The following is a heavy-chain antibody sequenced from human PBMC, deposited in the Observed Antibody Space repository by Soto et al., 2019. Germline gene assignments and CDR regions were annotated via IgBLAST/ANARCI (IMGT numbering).Heavy chain of an antibody. J-gene: IGHJ4*02. CDR2: IKSKINGGTT. CDR1: GFIFSNAW. CDR3: TTDDPINRY. V-gene: IGHV3-15*01. Sequence: GGSLRLSCSASGFIFSNAWMSWVRQAPGKGLEWVGRIKSKINGGTTDYAAPVRGRFSISRDDSKNTLYLQMNSLKTEDTAVYYCTTDDPINRYWGQGTLVTVSS.